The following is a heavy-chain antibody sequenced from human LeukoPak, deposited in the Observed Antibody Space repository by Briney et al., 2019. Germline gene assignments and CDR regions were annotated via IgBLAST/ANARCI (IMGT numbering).Heavy chain of an antibody. V-gene: IGHV1-69*04. CDR2: IIPILGIA. J-gene: IGHJ4*02. CDR1: GGTFSSYA. CDR3: ARSRIAVALYYFDY. D-gene: IGHD6-19*01. Sequence: GASVKVSCKASGGTFSSYAISWVRQAPGQGLEWMVRIIPILGIANYAQKFQGRVTITADKSTSTAYMELSSLRSEDTAVYYCARSRIAVALYYFDYWGQGTLVTVSS.